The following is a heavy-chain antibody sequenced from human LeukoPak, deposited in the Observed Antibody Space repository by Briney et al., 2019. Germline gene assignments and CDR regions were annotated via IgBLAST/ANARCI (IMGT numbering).Heavy chain of an antibody. V-gene: IGHV4-59*01. Sequence: SETLSLTCTVSGGSISSYYWSWTRQPPGKGLEWIGYIYYSGSTNYNPSLKSRVTISVDASKNQFSLKLSSVTAADTAVYYCARFLYSSSYAFDIWGQGTMVPVSS. CDR2: IYYSGST. J-gene: IGHJ3*02. CDR1: GGSISSYY. CDR3: ARFLYSSSYAFDI. D-gene: IGHD6-13*01.